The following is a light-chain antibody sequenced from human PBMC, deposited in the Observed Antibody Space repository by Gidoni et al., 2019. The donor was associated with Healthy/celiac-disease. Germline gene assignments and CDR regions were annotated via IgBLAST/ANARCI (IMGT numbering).Light chain of an antibody. Sequence: EIVLTQSPATLSLSQGQRATLSCRASQSVSSSYLAWYQQKPGQAPKLLIYCASSRATGIPDRFSGSGSGADFTLTISRLEPEDFAVYYCQQYGSSPRTFGQGTKVEIK. V-gene: IGKV3-20*01. J-gene: IGKJ1*01. CDR3: QQYGSSPRT. CDR2: CAS. CDR1: QSVSSSY.